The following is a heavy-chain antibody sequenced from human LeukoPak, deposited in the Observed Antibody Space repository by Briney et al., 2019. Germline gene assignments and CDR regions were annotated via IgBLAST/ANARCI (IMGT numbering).Heavy chain of an antibody. CDR3: AKSHNYYYDTDGYYTAFDI. J-gene: IGHJ3*02. CDR2: IYHTGRT. Sequence: PSETLSLTCAVSGYSISSGYYWGWILQPPGRGLEWIGSIYHTGRTYYSSSLRSRVTISVDTSKNQFYLTLSSVTAADTAVYYCAKSHNYYYDTDGYYTAFDIWGQGTMVTVSS. CDR1: GYSISSGYY. V-gene: IGHV4-38-2*01. D-gene: IGHD3-22*01.